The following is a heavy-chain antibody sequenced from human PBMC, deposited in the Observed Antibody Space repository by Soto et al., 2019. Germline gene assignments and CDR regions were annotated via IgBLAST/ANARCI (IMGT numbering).Heavy chain of an antibody. Sequence: QVQLVESWGGVVQPGRSLRLSCAASGFTFSSDGMHWVRQAPGKGLEWVAVISYDGSNKYYADSVKGRFTISRDNSKNTLYLQMNSLRAEDTAVYYCAKDRGGTTVTWFDPWGQGTLVTVSS. D-gene: IGHD4-17*01. J-gene: IGHJ5*02. CDR2: ISYDGSNK. CDR3: AKDRGGTTVTWFDP. V-gene: IGHV3-30*18. CDR1: GFTFSSDG.